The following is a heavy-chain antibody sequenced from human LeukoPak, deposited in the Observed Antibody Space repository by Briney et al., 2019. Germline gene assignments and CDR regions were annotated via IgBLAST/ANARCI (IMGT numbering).Heavy chain of an antibody. CDR3: ASRYRGSGYYYASTY. J-gene: IGHJ4*02. Sequence: GGSLRLSCAASEFSVGSNYMTWVRQAPGKGLEWVSLIYSGGSTYYADSVKGRFTISRDNSKNTLYLQMNSLRAEDTAVYYCASRYRGSGYYYASTYWGQGTLVTVSS. V-gene: IGHV3-66*01. CDR2: IYSGGST. CDR1: EFSVGSNY. D-gene: IGHD3-22*01.